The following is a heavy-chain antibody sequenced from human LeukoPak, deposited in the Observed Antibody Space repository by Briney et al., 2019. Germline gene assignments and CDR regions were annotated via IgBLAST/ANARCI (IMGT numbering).Heavy chain of an antibody. CDR3: TTEPPRYCSGGSCSKYYYYMDV. CDR1: GFTFGDYA. J-gene: IGHJ6*03. D-gene: IGHD2-15*01. V-gene: IGHV3-15*01. Sequence: GGSLRLSCTASGFTFGDYAMSWFRQAPGKGLEWVGRIKSKTDDGTTDYAAPVKGRFTISRDDSKNTLYLQMNSLKTEDTAVYYCTTEPPRYCSGGSCSKYYYYMDVWGKGTTVTVSS. CDR2: IKSKTDDGTT.